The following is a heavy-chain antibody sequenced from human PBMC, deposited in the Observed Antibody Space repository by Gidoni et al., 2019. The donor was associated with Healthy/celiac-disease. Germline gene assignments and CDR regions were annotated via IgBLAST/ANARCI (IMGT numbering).Heavy chain of an antibody. J-gene: IGHJ4*02. CDR3: ATTTYYDFWSGYYGY. D-gene: IGHD3-3*01. V-gene: IGHV5-10-1*01. Sequence: EVQLVQSGAEVKKPGESLRISCKGSGYSFTSYWISWVRQMPGKGLEWMGRIDPSDSYTNYSPSFQGHVTISADKSISTAYLQWSSLKASDTAMYYCATTTYYDFWSGYYGYWGQGTLVTVSS. CDR1: GYSFTSYW. CDR2: IDPSDSYT.